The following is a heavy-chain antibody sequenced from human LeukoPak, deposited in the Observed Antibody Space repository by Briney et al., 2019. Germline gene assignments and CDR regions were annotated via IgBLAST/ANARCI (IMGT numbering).Heavy chain of an antibody. Sequence: SETLSLTCTVSGGSTSSDYWSWIRQPPGKGLEWIGYIYYSGSTDYNPSLKSRVTISVDTSKNQFSLKLASMTTTDTAMYYCARRSSTTWSFDYWGQGTLATVSS. CDR1: GGSTSSDY. CDR2: IYYSGST. D-gene: IGHD6-13*01. V-gene: IGHV4-59*08. CDR3: ARRSSTTWSFDY. J-gene: IGHJ4*02.